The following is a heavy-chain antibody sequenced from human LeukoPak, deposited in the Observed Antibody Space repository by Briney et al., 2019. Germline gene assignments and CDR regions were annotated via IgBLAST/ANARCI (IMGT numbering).Heavy chain of an antibody. V-gene: IGHV3-66*04. D-gene: IGHD2-2*01. CDR2: IYSGGST. Sequence: GGSLRLSCAASGFTVSSNYMSWVRQAPGKGLEWVSVIYSGGSTYYADSVKGRFTISRDNSKNTLYLQMNSLRAEDTAVYYCARRQLLHSNWFDPWGQGTLVTVSS. CDR1: GFTVSSNY. J-gene: IGHJ5*02. CDR3: ARRQLLHSNWFDP.